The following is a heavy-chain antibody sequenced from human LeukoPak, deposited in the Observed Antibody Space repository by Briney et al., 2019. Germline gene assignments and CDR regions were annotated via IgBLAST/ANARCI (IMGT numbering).Heavy chain of an antibody. CDR2: INPNSGGT. V-gene: IGHV1-2*06. CDR3: AGICSSTSCDLDY. D-gene: IGHD2-2*01. CDR1: GYTFTGYY. Sequence: ASVKVFCKASGYTFTGYYMHWVRQAPGQGLEWMGRINPNSGGTNYAQKFQGRVTMTRDTSISTAYMELSRLRSDDTAVYYCAGICSSTSCDLDYWGQGTLVTVSS. J-gene: IGHJ4*02.